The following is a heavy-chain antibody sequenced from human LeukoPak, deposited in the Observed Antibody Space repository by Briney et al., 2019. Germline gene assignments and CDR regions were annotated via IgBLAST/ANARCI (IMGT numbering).Heavy chain of an antibody. CDR1: GGSISSGGYY. CDR3: ARDAGQFGYYDGSGYYVGDAFDI. J-gene: IGHJ3*02. Sequence: KPSQTLSLTCTVSGGSISSGGYYWSWIRQHPGKGLEWIGYIYYGGSTYYNPSLKSRVTISVDTSKNQFSLKLSSVTAADTAVYYCARDAGQFGYYDGSGYYVGDAFDIWGQGTMVTVSS. D-gene: IGHD3-22*01. V-gene: IGHV4-31*03. CDR2: IYYGGST.